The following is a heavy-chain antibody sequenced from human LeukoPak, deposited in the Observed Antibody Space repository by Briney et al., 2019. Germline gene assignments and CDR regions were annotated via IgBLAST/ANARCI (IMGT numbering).Heavy chain of an antibody. CDR3: ARGGSPSIAAAGTVLQTFDY. V-gene: IGHV1-69*01. CDR1: GGTFSSYA. CDR2: IIPIFGTA. Sequence: SVQVSCKASGGTFSSYAISWVRQAPGQGLEWMGGIIPIFGTANYAQKFQGRVTITADESTSTAYMELSSLRSEDTAVYYRARGGSPSIAAAGTVLQTFDYWGQGTLVTVSS. D-gene: IGHD6-13*01. J-gene: IGHJ4*02.